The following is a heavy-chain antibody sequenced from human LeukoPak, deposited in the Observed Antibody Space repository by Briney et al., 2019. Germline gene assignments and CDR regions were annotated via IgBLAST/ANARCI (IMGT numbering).Heavy chain of an antibody. CDR1: GFTLTSYT. CDR3: ARDHSPHDWVDYNYCTDV. V-gene: IGHV3-30*01. Sequence: GRSLRLSRAASGFTLTSYTTHWVRQPPGKGLEWVAVILYDGSKTYYAESVKGRFTISRDNSKNTVDLQLNSLRPDDSSIYYCARDHSPHDWVDYNYCTDVWGKGTRVTVSS. CDR2: ILYDGSKT. D-gene: IGHD2-21*01. J-gene: IGHJ6*03.